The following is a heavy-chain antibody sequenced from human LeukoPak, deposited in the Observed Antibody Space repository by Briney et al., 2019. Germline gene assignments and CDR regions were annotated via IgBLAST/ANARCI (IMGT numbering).Heavy chain of an antibody. CDR1: GYTFIGYY. J-gene: IGHJ4*02. CDR3: ARASFGDYAYDY. V-gene: IGHV1-2*06. CDR2: INGNSGGT. D-gene: IGHD4-17*01. Sequence: VASVKVSCKASGYTFIGYYMHWVRQAPGQGLEWMGRINGNSGGTNYAQRFQGRVTMTRDTSISTAYMELSRLRSDDTAVYYCARASFGDYAYDYWGQGTLVTVSS.